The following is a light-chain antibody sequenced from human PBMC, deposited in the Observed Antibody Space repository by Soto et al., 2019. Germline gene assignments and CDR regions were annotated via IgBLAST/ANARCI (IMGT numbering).Light chain of an antibody. CDR2: EVS. CDR3: SSYTSSSTVI. CDR1: SSDVGGYSY. Sequence: QSVLTQPASVSGSPGQSITISCTGTSSDVGGYSYVSWYQQDPGKAPKLIIYEVSNRPSGVSTRFSGSKSGNTASLTISGLQAEDEADYYCSSYTSSSTVIFGGGTKVTVL. J-gene: IGLJ2*01. V-gene: IGLV2-14*01.